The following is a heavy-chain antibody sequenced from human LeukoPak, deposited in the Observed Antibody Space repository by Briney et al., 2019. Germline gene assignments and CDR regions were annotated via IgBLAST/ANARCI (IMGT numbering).Heavy chain of an antibody. D-gene: IGHD3-22*01. V-gene: IGHV3-7*02. CDR1: GFTFSSYW. CDR3: ARSGYYYHYDY. Sequence: GGSLRLSCAASGFTFSSYWMSWVRQAPGKGLEWVANIKQDGSEKYYVDSVKGRFTISRDNAKNTLYLQMNSLRAEDTAVYYCARSGYYYHYDYWGQGTLVTVSS. CDR2: IKQDGSEK. J-gene: IGHJ4*02.